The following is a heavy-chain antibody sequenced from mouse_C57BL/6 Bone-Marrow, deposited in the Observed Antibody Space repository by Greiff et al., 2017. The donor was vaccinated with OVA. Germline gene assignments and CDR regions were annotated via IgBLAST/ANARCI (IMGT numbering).Heavy chain of an antibody. V-gene: IGHV8-8*01. Sequence: QVTLKVSGPGILQPSQTLSLTCSFSGFSLSTFGMGVGWIRPPSGKGLEWLAHIWWDDDKYYNPALKSRLTISKDTSKNLIFLKIANVDTAETATAYCARTDGYYEIYWGQGTTLTVSS. CDR3: ARTDGYYEIY. J-gene: IGHJ2*01. CDR1: GFSLSTFGMG. D-gene: IGHD2-3*01. CDR2: IWWDDDK.